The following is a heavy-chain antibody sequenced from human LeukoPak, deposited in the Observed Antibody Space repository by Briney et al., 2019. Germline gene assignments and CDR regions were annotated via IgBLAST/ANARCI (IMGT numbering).Heavy chain of an antibody. CDR2: IIPIFGTT. CDR3: ARGSTRTVDY. Sequence: ASVKVSCKASGGTFSTYDINWVRQAPGQGLEWMGGIIPIFGTTNYAQKFQGRVTITADESTSTAYMELSNLRSEDTAVYYCARGSTRTVDYWGQGTLVTVSS. CDR1: GGTFSTYD. J-gene: IGHJ4*02. V-gene: IGHV1-69*13. D-gene: IGHD2-2*01.